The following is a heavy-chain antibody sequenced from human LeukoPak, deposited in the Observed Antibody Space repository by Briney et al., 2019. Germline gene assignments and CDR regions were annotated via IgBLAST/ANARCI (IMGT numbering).Heavy chain of an antibody. V-gene: IGHV4-59*08. D-gene: IGHD1-26*01. CDR3: ARHYVFVSGGSSFDY. CDR1: GGSIGTSY. Sequence: SETLSLTCSVSGGSIGTSYWSWIRQPPGKGLEWIGYIYYNGATNCNPSLKTRVTISLDTPKNQFSLKLNSVTAADTAVYYCARHYVFVSGGSSFDYWGLGTLVTVSS. CDR2: IYYNGAT. J-gene: IGHJ4*02.